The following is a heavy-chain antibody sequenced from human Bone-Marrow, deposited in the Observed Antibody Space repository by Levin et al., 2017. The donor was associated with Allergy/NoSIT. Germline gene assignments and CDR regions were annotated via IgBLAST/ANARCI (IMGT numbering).Heavy chain of an antibody. Sequence: PGGSLRLSCTVSGGSVNSEISFWSWIRQPPGKGLEWIGYIYYSGGTNSKPSLKSRVTISLDTSKHQFSLKLTSVTPADTALYFCARGLGSSYDYVRGSPSGGFDIWGQGTMVTVSS. V-gene: IGHV4-61*01. CDR1: GGSVNSEISF. J-gene: IGHJ3*02. D-gene: IGHD3-16*01. CDR3: ARGLGSSYDYVRGSPSGGFDI. CDR2: IYYSGGT.